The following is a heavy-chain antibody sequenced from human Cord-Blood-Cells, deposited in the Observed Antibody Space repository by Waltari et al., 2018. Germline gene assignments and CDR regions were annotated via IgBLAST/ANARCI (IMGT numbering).Heavy chain of an antibody. V-gene: IGHV4-39*01. CDR2: IYYSGGT. CDR1: GGSISSSSYY. Sequence: QLQLQESGPGLVKPSETLSLTCTVSGGSISSSSYYWGWIRQPPGKGLEWIGSIYYSGGTYYNPSLKSRVTISVDTSKNQFSLKLSSVTAADTAVYYCARRYYDFWGGYYDACDIWGQGTMVTVSS. CDR3: ARRYYDFWGGYYDACDI. J-gene: IGHJ3*02. D-gene: IGHD3-3*01.